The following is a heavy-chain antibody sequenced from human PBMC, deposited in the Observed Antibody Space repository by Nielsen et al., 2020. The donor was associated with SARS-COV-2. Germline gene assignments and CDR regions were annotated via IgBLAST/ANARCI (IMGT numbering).Heavy chain of an antibody. CDR1: GGSISSSSYY. D-gene: IGHD3-3*01. V-gene: IGHV4-39*07. CDR2: IYYSGST. Sequence: SETLSLTCTVSGGSISSSSYYWVWIRQPPGKGLEWIGSIYYSGSTYYNPSLKSRVTISVDTSKNQFSLKLSSVTAADTAVYYCARSPYDFWSGWDYFYYMDVWGKGTTVTVSS. CDR3: ARSPYDFWSGWDYFYYMDV. J-gene: IGHJ6*03.